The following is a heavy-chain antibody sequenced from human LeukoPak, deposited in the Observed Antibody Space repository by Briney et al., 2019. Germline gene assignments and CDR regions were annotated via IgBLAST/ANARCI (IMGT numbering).Heavy chain of an antibody. CDR1: GYTFISYG. D-gene: IGHD2-15*01. CDR2: ISDYNGNT. Sequence: GASVKVSCNASGYTFISYGISWLLQAAGQRVQWMGWISDYNGNTNYAQKLQGRVTMTTDTSTSTAYMELRSLRSDDTAVYYCARDGYCSGGSCYFLAPFDYWGQGTLVTVSS. J-gene: IGHJ4*02. V-gene: IGHV1-18*01. CDR3: ARDGYCSGGSCYFLAPFDY.